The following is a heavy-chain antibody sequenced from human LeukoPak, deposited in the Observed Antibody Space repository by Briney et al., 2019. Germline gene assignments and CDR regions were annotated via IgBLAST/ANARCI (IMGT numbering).Heavy chain of an antibody. D-gene: IGHD4-17*01. CDR3: ASLHWARETVSFDY. CDR2: IKQDGSEK. Sequence: PGGSLRLSCAASGFTFSSYWMSWVRQAPGKGLEWVANIKQDGSEKYYVDSVKGRFTISRDDAKNSLYLQMNSLRAEDTAVYYCASLHWARETVSFDYWGQGTLVTVSS. J-gene: IGHJ4*02. V-gene: IGHV3-7*01. CDR1: GFTFSSYW.